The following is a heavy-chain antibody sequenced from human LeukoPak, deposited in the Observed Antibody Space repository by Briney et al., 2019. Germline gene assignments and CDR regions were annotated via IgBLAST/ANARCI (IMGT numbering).Heavy chain of an antibody. D-gene: IGHD6-19*01. V-gene: IGHV3-33*01. Sequence: PGGCLRLSCAASGFTFSSYGMHWVRQAPGKGLEWLAVIWYDGSNKYYADSVKGRFTISRDNSKNTLYLQMNSLRAEDTAVYYCAREGIAVAGTVAFDIWGQGTMVTVSS. CDR3: AREGIAVAGTVAFDI. CDR2: IWYDGSNK. CDR1: GFTFSSYG. J-gene: IGHJ3*02.